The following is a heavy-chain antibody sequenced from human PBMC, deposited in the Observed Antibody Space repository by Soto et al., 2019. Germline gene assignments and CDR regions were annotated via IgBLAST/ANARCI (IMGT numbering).Heavy chain of an antibody. D-gene: IGHD2-15*01. CDR2: IYYSGGT. CDR1: GGFISSGGYY. V-gene: IGHV4-31*03. CDR3: ASISSTGYCSGGSCYSFDY. J-gene: IGHJ4*02. Sequence: SETLSLTCTVSGGFISSGGYYWSWIRQHPGKGLEWIGYIYYSGGTYYNPSLKSRVTISVDTSKNQFSLKLSSVTAADTAVYYCASISSTGYCSGGSCYSFDYWGQGTLVTVSS.